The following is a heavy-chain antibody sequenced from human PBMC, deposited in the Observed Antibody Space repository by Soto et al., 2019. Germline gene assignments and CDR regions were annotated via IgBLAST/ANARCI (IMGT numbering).Heavy chain of an antibody. J-gene: IGHJ6*02. V-gene: IGHV3-30-3*01. Sequence: QVQLVESGGGVVQPGRSLRLSCAASGFTFSSYAMHWVRQAPGKGLELVAVISYDGSNKYYADSVKGRFTISRDNSKNTLYLQMNSLRAEDTAVYYCARERIALAGRGPHYYYGMDVWGQGTTVTVSS. CDR2: ISYDGSNK. D-gene: IGHD6-19*01. CDR1: GFTFSSYA. CDR3: ARERIALAGRGPHYYYGMDV.